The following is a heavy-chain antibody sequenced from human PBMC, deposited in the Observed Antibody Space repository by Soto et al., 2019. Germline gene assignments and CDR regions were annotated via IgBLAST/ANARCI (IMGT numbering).Heavy chain of an antibody. CDR2: XYXXXSX. CDR1: GYSIRSGYY. CDR3: ARDTGYFDY. D-gene: IGHD5-18*01. V-gene: IGHV4-38-2*01. Sequence: SETLFLTCAVSGYSIRSGYYWDWIQQPTGKGLEGXXSXYXXXSXXXXPSLKSRVTISADTSKNQLSLKLTSVTAADTAVYYCARDTGYFDYWGQGTLVTVSS. J-gene: IGHJ4*02.